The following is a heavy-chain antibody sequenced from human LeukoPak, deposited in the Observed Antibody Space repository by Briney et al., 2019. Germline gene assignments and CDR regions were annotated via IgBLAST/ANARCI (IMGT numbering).Heavy chain of an antibody. V-gene: IGHV4-39*01. CDR3: ARVYYDSSGYYYFDY. J-gene: IGHJ4*02. D-gene: IGHD3-22*01. CDR1: GGSVSSGSYY. Sequence: PSETLSLTCTVSGGSVSSGSYYWSWIRQPPGKGLEWIGSIYDSGSTYYNPSLKSRVTISVDTSKNQFSLKLSSVTAADTAVYYCARVYYDSSGYYYFDYWGQGTLVTVSS. CDR2: IYDSGST.